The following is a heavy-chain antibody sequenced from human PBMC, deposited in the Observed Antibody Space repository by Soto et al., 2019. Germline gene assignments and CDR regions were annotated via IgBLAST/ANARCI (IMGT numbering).Heavy chain of an antibody. CDR3: ARARLPSDAFDI. CDR2: INWNGGST. J-gene: IGHJ3*02. V-gene: IGHV3-20*04. CDR1: GFTFDDYG. Sequence: PGGSLRLSCAASGFTFDDYGMSWARQAPGKGLEWVSGINWNGGSTGYADSVKGRFTISRDNAKNSLYLQMNSLRAEDTALYYCARARLPSDAFDIWGQGTMVTVSS. D-gene: IGHD5-12*01.